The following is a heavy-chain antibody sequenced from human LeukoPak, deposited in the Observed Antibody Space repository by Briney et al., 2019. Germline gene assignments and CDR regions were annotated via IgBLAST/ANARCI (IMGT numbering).Heavy chain of an antibody. Sequence: PGGSLRLSCAASGFTFSSYAMSWVRQASGKGLEWVANIKQAGSEKYYVDSVKGRFTISRDNAKNSLHLQKNTLRAEDTAVYYCARVWGPKPDMPAINYHFYYMDVWGKGTTVTVSS. CDR2: IKQAGSEK. V-gene: IGHV3-7*01. D-gene: IGHD5-24*01. J-gene: IGHJ6*03. CDR1: GFTFSSYA. CDR3: ARVWGPKPDMPAINYHFYYMDV.